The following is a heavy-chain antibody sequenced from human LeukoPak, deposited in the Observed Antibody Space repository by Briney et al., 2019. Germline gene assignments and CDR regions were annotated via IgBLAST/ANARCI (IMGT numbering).Heavy chain of an antibody. D-gene: IGHD3-22*01. CDR2: MNPNSGDT. J-gene: IGHJ4*02. Sequence: GASVKVSCKAPGYTFTNYEINWVRQATGHGLEWMGWMNPNSGDTAYAQKFQGRITMTRSTSITTAYMELSGLRSEDTAVYYCARGLGTYDSSDLTWPMISFWGQGTQVTVSS. V-gene: IGHV1-8*01. CDR3: ARGLGTYDSSDLTWPMISF. CDR1: GYTFTNYE.